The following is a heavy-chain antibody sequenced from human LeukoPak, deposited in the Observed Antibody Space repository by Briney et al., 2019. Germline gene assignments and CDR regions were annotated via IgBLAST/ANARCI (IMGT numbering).Heavy chain of an antibody. J-gene: IGHJ3*02. V-gene: IGHV4-59*01. CDR2: IYYSGST. D-gene: IGHD3-10*01. CDR3: ARVNYYGVDDAFDI. CDR1: GGSISSYY. Sequence: PSETLSLTCTVSGGSISSYYWSWIRQPPGKGLEWIGYIYYSGSTNYNPSLKSRVTISVDTSKNQFSLKLSSVTAADTAVYYCARVNYYGVDDAFDIWGQGTMVTVSS.